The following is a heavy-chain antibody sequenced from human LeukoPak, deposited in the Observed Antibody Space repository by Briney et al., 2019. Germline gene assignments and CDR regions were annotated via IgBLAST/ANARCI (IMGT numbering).Heavy chain of an antibody. CDR3: AKGPKI. CDR1: GFTFSSYG. J-gene: IGHJ3*02. Sequence: PGGSLRLSCAASGFTFSSYGMHWVRRAPGKGLEWVAVISYDGSNKYYADSVKGRFTISRDNSKNTLYLQMNSLRAEDTAVYYCAKGPKIWGQGTMVTVSS. CDR2: ISYDGSNK. V-gene: IGHV3-30*18.